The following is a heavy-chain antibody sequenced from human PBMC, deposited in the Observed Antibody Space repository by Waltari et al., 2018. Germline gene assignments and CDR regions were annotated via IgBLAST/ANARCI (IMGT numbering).Heavy chain of an antibody. Sequence: VQLVESVGGVVQPGRSLRLSCAASGFTSSTYGIHWLRHAPGKGLEWVAVISYDGSNKYYADSVKGRLTISRDNSKNTLYLQMNSLRAEDTAVYYCAKDRLAVAGNWFDPWGQGTLVTVSS. CDR2: ISYDGSNK. D-gene: IGHD6-19*01. CDR1: GFTSSTYG. CDR3: AKDRLAVAGNWFDP. V-gene: IGHV3-30*18. J-gene: IGHJ5*02.